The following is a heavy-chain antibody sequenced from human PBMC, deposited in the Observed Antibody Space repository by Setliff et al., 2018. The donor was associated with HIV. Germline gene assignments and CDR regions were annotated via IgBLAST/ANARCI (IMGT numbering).Heavy chain of an antibody. D-gene: IGHD3-16*02. Sequence: SETLSLTCTVSGGSISIGGYYWGWIRQHPGKGLEWIGYIYHNGSTYYNPSLKSRLIISVDTSKNQFSLKLSSVTAADTAVYYCSRGTFGGVIAQYYFDYWGQGTLVTVSS. J-gene: IGHJ4*02. CDR2: IYHNGST. CDR1: GGSISIGGYY. CDR3: SRGTFGGVIAQYYFDY. V-gene: IGHV4-31*02.